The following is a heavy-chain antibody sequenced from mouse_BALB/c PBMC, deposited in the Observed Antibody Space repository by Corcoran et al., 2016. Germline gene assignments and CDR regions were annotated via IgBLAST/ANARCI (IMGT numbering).Heavy chain of an antibody. V-gene: IGHV1S136*01. J-gene: IGHJ1*01. CDR3: ARSYRYWYFDV. Sequence: EVQLQQSGPELVKPGASVKMSCKASGYTFTSYVMHWVKQKPGQGLEWIGYINPYNDGTKYNEKFKGKATLTSDKSSSTAYMELSSLTSEDSAVYYCARSYRYWYFDVWGAGTTVTVPS. CDR2: INPYNDGT. CDR1: GYTFTSYV. D-gene: IGHD2-14*01.